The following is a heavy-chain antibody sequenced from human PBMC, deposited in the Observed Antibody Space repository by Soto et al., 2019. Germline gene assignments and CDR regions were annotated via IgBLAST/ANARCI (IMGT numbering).Heavy chain of an antibody. CDR3: ARALGPYGADEDNWFDP. CDR1: GFTFSNYW. J-gene: IGHJ5*02. Sequence: EVQLVESGGGLVQPGGSLRLSCAASGFTFSNYWMHWVRQTPGKGLVWVSRIYSDGSTNYADSVKGRFTISRDSAKNTLHLQMNSLRAEDTAVYYCARALGPYGADEDNWFDPWGQGTLVTVSS. V-gene: IGHV3-74*01. CDR2: IYSDGST. D-gene: IGHD4-17*01.